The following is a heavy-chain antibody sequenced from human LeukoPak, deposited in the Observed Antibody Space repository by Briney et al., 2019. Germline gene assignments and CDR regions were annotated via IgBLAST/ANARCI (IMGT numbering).Heavy chain of an antibody. J-gene: IGHJ6*02. D-gene: IGHD6-19*01. V-gene: IGHV4-61*08. CDR3: ARDPKSAVGYYYYGMEV. CDR2: VSYSGST. Sequence: SETLSLTCAVSGGSFSSGGYYWNWIRQPPGKGLEWIGHVSYSGSTNYNPSLKSRVTISLDTSKNQFSLKLSSVTAADTAVYFCARDPKSAVGYYYYGMEVWGQGTTVTVSS. CDR1: GGSFSSGGYY.